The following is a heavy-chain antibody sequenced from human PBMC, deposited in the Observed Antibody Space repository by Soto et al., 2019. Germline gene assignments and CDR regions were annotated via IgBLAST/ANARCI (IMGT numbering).Heavy chain of an antibody. D-gene: IGHD3-16*01. CDR3: AHIMITFGGVTALDAFDF. Sequence: QITLKVSGPTLVNPTQTLTLTCTFSGFSLYTSRVGVAWIRQPPGKALEWLAIIYWDNDKRYSPSLESRLAITKDTSKNQVVLTMTNLDPVDTATYYCAHIMITFGGVTALDAFDFWGQGTMVTVSS. J-gene: IGHJ3*01. CDR2: IYWDNDK. V-gene: IGHV2-5*02. CDR1: GFSLYTSRVG.